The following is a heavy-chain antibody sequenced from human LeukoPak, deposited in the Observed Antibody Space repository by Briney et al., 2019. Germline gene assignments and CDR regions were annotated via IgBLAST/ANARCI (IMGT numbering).Heavy chain of an antibody. D-gene: IGHD2-8*01. CDR2: ISDTGATT. CDR3: AKDTSIGRYCTNGVCSPFDY. Sequence: GGSLRLSCAASGFIFSSYAMSWVRQAPGKGLEWVSTISDTGATTYDADSVKGRFTISRDNSRSTLYLQMNSLRAEDTALYYCAKDTSIGRYCTNGVCSPFDYWGQGTLVTVSS. V-gene: IGHV3-23*01. CDR1: GFIFSSYA. J-gene: IGHJ4*02.